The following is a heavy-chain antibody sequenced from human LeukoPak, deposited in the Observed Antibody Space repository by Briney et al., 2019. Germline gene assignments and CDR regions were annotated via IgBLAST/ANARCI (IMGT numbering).Heavy chain of an antibody. CDR1: GFTFSSYS. D-gene: IGHD3-22*01. V-gene: IGHV3-21*01. CDR2: IIIRSSYI. J-gene: IGHJ4*02. Sequence: GGSLRLSCAASGFTFSSYSMNSGRPAPGKGLEWVSSIIIRSSYIYYADSVKGRFTISRDNAKNSLYLQMNSLRAEDTAVYYCARDYYDSSGYYGTIDYWGQGTLVTVSS. CDR3: ARDYYDSSGYYGTIDY.